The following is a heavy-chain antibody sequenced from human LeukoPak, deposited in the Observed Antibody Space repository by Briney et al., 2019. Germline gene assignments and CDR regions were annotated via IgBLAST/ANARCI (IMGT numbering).Heavy chain of an antibody. D-gene: IGHD5-18*01. CDR2: IWNDGTKK. CDR3: VRDNYNGYPDY. V-gene: IGHV3-33*01. Sequence: GGSLRLSCAASGFHFSSYGMQWVRQAPGKGLEWVAVIWNDGTKKYYEDPVKGRFTISRNDSKNMLHLQMNSLRAEDTAVYYCVRDNYNGYPDYWGQGTRVTVSS. CDR1: GFHFSSYG. J-gene: IGHJ4*02.